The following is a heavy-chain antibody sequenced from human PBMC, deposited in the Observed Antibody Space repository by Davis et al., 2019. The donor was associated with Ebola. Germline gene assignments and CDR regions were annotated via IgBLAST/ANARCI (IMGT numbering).Heavy chain of an antibody. CDR1: GGSFSGYY. D-gene: IGHD3-22*01. CDR3: AREGIGVVPTATDHFHYYGLDV. CDR2: INHSGST. V-gene: IGHV4-34*01. J-gene: IGHJ6*02. Sequence: SETLSLTCAVYGGSFSGYYWSWIRQPPGKGLEWVGEINHSGSTNSNPSLKSGVTISVDTSKNQSSLRLRSVTAADTAVYSCAREGIGVVPTATDHFHYYGLDVWGQGTTVTVSS.